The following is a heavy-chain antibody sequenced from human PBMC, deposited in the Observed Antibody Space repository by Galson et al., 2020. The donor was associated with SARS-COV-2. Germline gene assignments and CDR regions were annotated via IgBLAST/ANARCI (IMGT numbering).Heavy chain of an antibody. D-gene: IGHD6-19*01. CDR3: ARHKTENKDGWSGFDV. CDR1: GDSITRSDSY. V-gene: IGHV4-39*01. CDR2: IYFLGTT. J-gene: IGHJ4*02. Sequence: SATLSLTCSLSGDSITRSDSYWGWLRQPPGKAMEWNGSIYFLGTTYFSPYLTSRVTISVDPSKNQFSLKLSSGTAADTAFYYCARHKTENKDGWSGFDVWGQGNVVTVSS.